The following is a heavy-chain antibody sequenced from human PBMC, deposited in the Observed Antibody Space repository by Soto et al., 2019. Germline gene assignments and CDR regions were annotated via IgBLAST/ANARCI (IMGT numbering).Heavy chain of an antibody. V-gene: IGHV3-21*01. J-gene: IGHJ3*02. CDR2: ISSSSSYI. CDR3: ARYSAAPNHDAFDI. CDR1: GFTFSSYS. D-gene: IGHD2-15*01. Sequence: GGSLRLSCAASGFTFSSYSMNWVRQAPGKGLEWVSSISSSSSYIYYADSVKGRFTISRDNAKNSLYLQMNSLRAEDTAVYYCARYSAAPNHDAFDIWGKGTMVTVSS.